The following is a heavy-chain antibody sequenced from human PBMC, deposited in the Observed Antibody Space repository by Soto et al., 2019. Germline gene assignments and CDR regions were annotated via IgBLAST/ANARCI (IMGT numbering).Heavy chain of an antibody. Sequence: GGSLRLSCAASGFTFSSYSMNWVRQAPGKGLEWVSYISSSSSTIYYADSVKGRFTISRDNAKNSLYLQMNSLRDEDTAVYYCATDGSGWYLYSYYYYGMDVWGQGTTVTVSS. J-gene: IGHJ6*02. CDR1: GFTFSSYS. V-gene: IGHV3-48*02. D-gene: IGHD6-19*01. CDR3: ATDGSGWYLYSYYYYGMDV. CDR2: ISSSSSTI.